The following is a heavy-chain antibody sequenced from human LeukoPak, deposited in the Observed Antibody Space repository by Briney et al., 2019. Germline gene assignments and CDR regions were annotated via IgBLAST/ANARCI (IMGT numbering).Heavy chain of an antibody. CDR3: ARGHSGSYPPFDY. V-gene: IGHV4-59*01. D-gene: IGHD1-26*01. CDR2: IYYSGST. J-gene: IGHJ4*02. Sequence: SETLSLTCTVSGGSISSYHWSWIRQPPGKGLEWIGYIYYSGSTNYNPSLKSRVTISVDTSKNQFSLKLSSVTAADTAVYYCARGHSGSYPPFDYWGQGTLVTVSS. CDR1: GGSISSYH.